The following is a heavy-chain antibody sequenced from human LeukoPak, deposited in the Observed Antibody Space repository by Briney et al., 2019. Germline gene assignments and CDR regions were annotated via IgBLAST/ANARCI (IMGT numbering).Heavy chain of an antibody. V-gene: IGHV3-66*01. J-gene: IGHJ4*02. CDR1: GFSVSSSY. CDR3: ARYGSIAAAGTFDY. CDR2: IYSGGNT. D-gene: IGHD6-13*01. Sequence: PGGSLRLSCAASGFSVSSSYMSWVRQAPGKGLEWVSVIYSGGNTYYADSVKGRFTTSRDNSKNTLYLQMNSLRAEDTAVYYCARYGSIAAAGTFDYWGQGTLVTVSS.